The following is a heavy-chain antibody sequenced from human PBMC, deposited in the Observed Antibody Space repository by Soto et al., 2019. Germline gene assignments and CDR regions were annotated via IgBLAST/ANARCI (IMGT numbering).Heavy chain of an antibody. Sequence: SETLSLTCAVSGGSISSGAYSWSWIRQPPGKGLEWVGYIYCAGTTSYNPSLKSRVSITLETSKSQFSLRLTSVTASDTAVYYCARLGAYYQSLDPWGQGTVVTVSS. D-gene: IGHD2-21*01. CDR1: GGSISSGAYS. CDR2: IYCAGTT. J-gene: IGHJ5*02. V-gene: IGHV4-61*08. CDR3: ARLGAYYQSLDP.